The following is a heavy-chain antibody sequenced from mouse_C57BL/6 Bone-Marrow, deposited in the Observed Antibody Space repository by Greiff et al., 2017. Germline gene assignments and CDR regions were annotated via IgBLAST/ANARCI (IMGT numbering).Heavy chain of an antibody. V-gene: IGHV1-26*01. CDR1: GYTFTDYY. CDR2: INPNNGGT. J-gene: IGHJ3*01. D-gene: IGHD4-1*01. CDR3: ARRWDRAY. Sequence: VQLQQSGPELVKPGASVKISCKASGYTFTDYYMNWVKQSHGKSLEWIGDINPNNGGTSYNQKFKGKATLTVDKSSSTAYMELRSLTSEASAVYYCARRWDRAYWGQGTLVTVSA.